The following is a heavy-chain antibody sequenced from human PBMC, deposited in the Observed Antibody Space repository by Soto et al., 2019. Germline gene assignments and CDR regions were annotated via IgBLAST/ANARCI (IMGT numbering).Heavy chain of an antibody. Sequence: PSETLSLTCTVSGGSISTCGYYWSWVRQHPGKGLEWIGYIYYSGSTYYNPSLKSRVTISVDTSKNQFSLKLSSVTAADTAVYYCARGLPHDYFDYWGQGTLVTVSS. V-gene: IGHV4-31*03. CDR2: IYYSGST. CDR3: ARGLPHDYFDY. CDR1: GGSISTCGYY. J-gene: IGHJ4*02.